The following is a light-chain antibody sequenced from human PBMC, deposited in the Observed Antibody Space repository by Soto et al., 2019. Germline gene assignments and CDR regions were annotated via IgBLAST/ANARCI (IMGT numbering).Light chain of an antibody. Sequence: EIVLPQSLATLSVSPGAGAPLSCRGSQSVSSSYLAWYQQKPGQAHRLLMYGASSRATGIPERFSGSGSGTDFTLTISSLQSEDFAVYYCKQYKYWQWTVGKGSKVAIK. CDR2: GAS. CDR1: QSVSSSY. CDR3: KQYKYWQWT. V-gene: IGKV3D-15*01. J-gene: IGKJ1*01.